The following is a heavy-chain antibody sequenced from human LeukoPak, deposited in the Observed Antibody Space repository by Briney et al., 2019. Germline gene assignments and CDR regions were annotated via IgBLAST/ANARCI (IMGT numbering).Heavy chain of an antibody. CDR1: GFTFSSYW. D-gene: IGHD2-8*01. J-gene: IGHJ4*02. CDR3: AKEYCSNSVCHSLDY. Sequence: GGSLRLSCAASGFTFSSYWMSWVRQAPGKGLEWVANIKQDGSEKYYVDSVKGRFTVSRDNAKNSLYLQMNSLRAEDTAVYYCAKEYCSNSVCHSLDYWGQGTLVTVSS. CDR2: IKQDGSEK. V-gene: IGHV3-7*01.